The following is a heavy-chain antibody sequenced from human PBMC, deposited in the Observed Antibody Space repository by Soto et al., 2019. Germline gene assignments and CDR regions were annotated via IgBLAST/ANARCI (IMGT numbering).Heavy chain of an antibody. Sequence: GESLKIACKGSGYSFTSYWIGWVRQMPGKGLKWTGILYPGDSDTRYSPSFQGQVTISADKSISTPYLQWSSLKASDTDMYYCARRGRDGYNSDYFDYWGQGTLVTVSS. CDR3: ARRGRDGYNSDYFDY. CDR1: GYSFTSYW. CDR2: LYPGDSDT. D-gene: IGHD5-12*01. V-gene: IGHV5-51*01. J-gene: IGHJ4*02.